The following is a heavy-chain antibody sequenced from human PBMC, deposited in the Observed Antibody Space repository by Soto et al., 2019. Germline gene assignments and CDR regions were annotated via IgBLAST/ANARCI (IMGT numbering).Heavy chain of an antibody. CDR2: INPNSGGT. Sequence: ASVKVSCKASGYTFTGYYMHWVRQAPGQGLEWMGWINPNSGGTNYAQKFQGWVTMTRDTSISTAYMELSRLRSDDTAVYYCARSRGSRDYYGLDVWGQGTTVTVPS. CDR1: GYTFTGYY. CDR3: ARSRGSRDYYGLDV. D-gene: IGHD3-10*01. V-gene: IGHV1-2*04. J-gene: IGHJ6*02.